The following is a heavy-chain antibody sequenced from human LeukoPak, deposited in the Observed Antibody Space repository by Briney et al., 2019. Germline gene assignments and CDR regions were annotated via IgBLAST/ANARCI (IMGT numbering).Heavy chain of an antibody. V-gene: IGHV3-21*04. CDR2: ISSSSSYI. CDR1: GFTFSSYS. CDR3: AKDSRGYCSSTSCAGSGYYFDY. Sequence: PGGSLRLSCAASGFTFSSYSMNWVRQAPGKGLEWVSSISSSSSYIYYADSVKGRFTISRDNAKNSLYLQMNSLRAEDTAVYYCAKDSRGYCSSTSCAGSGYYFDYWGQGTLLTVSS. D-gene: IGHD2-2*01. J-gene: IGHJ4*02.